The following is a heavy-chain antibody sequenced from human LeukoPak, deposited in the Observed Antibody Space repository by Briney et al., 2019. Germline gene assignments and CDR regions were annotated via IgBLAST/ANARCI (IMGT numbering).Heavy chain of an antibody. J-gene: IGHJ6*03. Sequence: SETLSLTCTFSVGSISIYYWSCMPEPPGKGRECIGYIYCRWITNYNPSLKRRVNISVDTSKNQFSLTLSSVTAADTAVYYCARVRGHLTYYYYMDVWGKGTPVTISS. CDR3: ARVRGHLTYYYYMDV. V-gene: IGHV4-59*01. CDR2: IYCRWIT. CDR1: VGSISIYY. D-gene: IGHD3-10*01.